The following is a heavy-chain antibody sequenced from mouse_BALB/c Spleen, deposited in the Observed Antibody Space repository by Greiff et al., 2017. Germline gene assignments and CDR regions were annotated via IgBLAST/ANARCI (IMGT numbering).Heavy chain of an antibody. J-gene: IGHJ4*01. CDR3: ARYYRYDEYYAMDY. D-gene: IGHD2-14*01. CDR1: GYTFTSYT. Sequence: VQLQQSGAELARSGASVKMSCKASGYTFTSYTMHWVKQRPGQGLEWIGYINPSSGYTNYNQKFKDKATLTADKSSSTAYMQLSSLTSEDSAVYYCARYYRYDEYYAMDYWGQGTSVTVSS. V-gene: IGHV1-4*01. CDR2: INPSSGYT.